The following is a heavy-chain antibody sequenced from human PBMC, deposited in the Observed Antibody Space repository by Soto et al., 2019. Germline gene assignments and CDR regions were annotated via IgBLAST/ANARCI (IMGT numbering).Heavy chain of an antibody. D-gene: IGHD3-22*01. J-gene: IGHJ4*02. Sequence: EVQLLESGGGLVQPGGSLRLTCVGSGFTFRNQDMRWVRPAQGKGLEWVSGISGRGGVTYYADSVKGRFTISRDNSKNTLYLQMNNLRANDTAVYYCAKDRQFRSYYESAGHYNDWGQGTLVTVSS. CDR2: ISGRGGVT. CDR1: GFTFRNQD. V-gene: IGHV3-23*01. CDR3: AKDRQFRSYYESAGHYND.